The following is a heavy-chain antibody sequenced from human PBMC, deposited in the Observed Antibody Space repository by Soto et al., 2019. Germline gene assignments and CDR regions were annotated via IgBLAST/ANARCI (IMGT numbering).Heavy chain of an antibody. D-gene: IGHD3-3*01. CDR2: INGGGGIT. J-gene: IGHJ6*02. CDR3: ARGHFGVTMDV. CDR1: GFTLSDYY. Sequence: PGGSLRLSCAASGFTLSDYYMSWIRQAPGKGLEWVSGINGGGGITYYADSVKGRFTISRDNSKNTLYLQMNSLRAEDTAVFYCARGHFGVTMDVWGQGTTVTVSS. V-gene: IGHV3-23*01.